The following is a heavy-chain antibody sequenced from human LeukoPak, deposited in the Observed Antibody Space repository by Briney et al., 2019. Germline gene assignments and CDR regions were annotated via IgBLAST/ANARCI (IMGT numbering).Heavy chain of an antibody. V-gene: IGHV3-7*01. J-gene: IGHJ4*02. CDR2: IKQDGSEK. CDR1: GFTFSSYW. Sequence: PGGSLRLSCAASGFTFSSYWMNWVRQAPGKGLEWVANIKQDGSEKYYVDSVKGRFTISRDNAKNSLYLQMNSLRVEDTAVYYCARDLSGYGSGSYLSYWGQGTLVTVSS. D-gene: IGHD3-10*01. CDR3: ARDLSGYGSGSYLSY.